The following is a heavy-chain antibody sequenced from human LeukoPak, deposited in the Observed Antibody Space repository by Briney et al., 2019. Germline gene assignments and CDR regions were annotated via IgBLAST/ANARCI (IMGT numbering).Heavy chain of an antibody. D-gene: IGHD3-22*01. CDR3: AKDRIVPYYYDSSGYYYEEGFDY. V-gene: IGHV3-23*01. J-gene: IGHJ4*02. Sequence: HSGGTLRLSCAASGFTFGNYGMSWVRQAPGKGLEWVSAISGSGGSTYYADSVKGRFTISRDNSKNTLYLQMNSLRAEDTAVYYCAKDRIVPYYYDSSGYYYEEGFDYWGQGTLVTVSS. CDR2: ISGSGGST. CDR1: GFTFGNYG.